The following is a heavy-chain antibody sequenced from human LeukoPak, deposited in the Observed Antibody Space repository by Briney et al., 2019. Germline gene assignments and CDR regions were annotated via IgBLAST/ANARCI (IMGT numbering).Heavy chain of an antibody. V-gene: IGHV6-1*01. Sequence: SQTLSLTCAISGDSVSSNSAAWNWIRQSPSRGLEWLGRTYYRSKWYNDYAVSVKSRITINPDTSKNQFSLQLNSVTPEDTAVYYCARDFPPMRFSGTTRDYYGSGSYYNGWGQGTLVTVSS. J-gene: IGHJ4*02. D-gene: IGHD3-10*01. CDR3: ARDFPPMRFSGTTRDYYGSGSYYNG. CDR1: GDSVSSNSAA. CDR2: TYYRSKWYN.